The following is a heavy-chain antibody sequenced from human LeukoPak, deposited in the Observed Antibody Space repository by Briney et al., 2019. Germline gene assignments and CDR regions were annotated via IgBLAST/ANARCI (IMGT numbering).Heavy chain of an antibody. Sequence: GGSLRLSWAGSGFTFSSYAMSRVRQAPGKGLEWVSAISGSGGSTYYADSVKGRFTISRDNSKNTLYLQMNSLRAEDTAVYYCAKGSYGDYYYWGQGTLVTVSS. CDR3: AKGSYGDYYY. D-gene: IGHD4-17*01. CDR2: ISGSGGST. CDR1: GFTFSSYA. V-gene: IGHV3-23*01. J-gene: IGHJ4*02.